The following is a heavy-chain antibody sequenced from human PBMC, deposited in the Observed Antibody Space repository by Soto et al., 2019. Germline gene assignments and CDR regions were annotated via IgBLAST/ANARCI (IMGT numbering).Heavy chain of an antibody. CDR1: GFTFSSYS. Sequence: GGSLRLSCAASGFTFSSYSMNWVRQAPGKGLEWVSYISSSSTIYYADSVKGRFTISRDNAKNSLYLQMNSLRAEDTAVYYCARDLGKYYDFWSGYYTDAFDIWGQGTMVTVSS. V-gene: IGHV3-48*01. J-gene: IGHJ3*02. D-gene: IGHD3-3*01. CDR3: ARDLGKYYDFWSGYYTDAFDI. CDR2: ISSSSTI.